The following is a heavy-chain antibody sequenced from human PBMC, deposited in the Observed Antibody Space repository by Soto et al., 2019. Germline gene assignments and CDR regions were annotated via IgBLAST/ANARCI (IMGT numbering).Heavy chain of an antibody. V-gene: IGHV4-34*01. CDR2: ISHSGST. J-gene: IGHJ4*02. D-gene: IGHD3-16*02. CDR1: GGSYSGYY. Sequence: QVQLQQWGAGLLKPSETLSLTCAVYGGSYSGYYWSWIRQPPGKGLEWIGEISHSGSTNYNPSLKSRVTISVDTSKNQFSLKLSSVTAADTAVYYCARRVYDYIWGSYRHPAFDYWGQGTLVTVSS. CDR3: ARRVYDYIWGSYRHPAFDY.